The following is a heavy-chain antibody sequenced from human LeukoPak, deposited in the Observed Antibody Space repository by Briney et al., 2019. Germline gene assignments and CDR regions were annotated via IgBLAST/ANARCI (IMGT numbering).Heavy chain of an antibody. V-gene: IGHV3-23*01. CDR3: AKGDLPAY. Sequence: VGSLRLSCAASGFTFSSYWMHWVRQAPGKGLEWVSAISGSGGSTYYADSVKGRFTISRDNSKNTLYLQMNSLRAADTAVYYCAKGDLPAYWGQGTLVTVSS. CDR2: ISGSGGST. D-gene: IGHD5-24*01. J-gene: IGHJ4*02. CDR1: GFTFSSYW.